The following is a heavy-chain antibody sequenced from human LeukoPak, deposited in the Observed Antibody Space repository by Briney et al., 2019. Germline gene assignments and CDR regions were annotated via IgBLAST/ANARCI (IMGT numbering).Heavy chain of an antibody. CDR2: IYYSGST. CDR3: AREGGPDGYNLEPY. V-gene: IGHV4-39*07. CDR1: GDSISSSSYY. Sequence: SETLSLTCTVSGDSISSSSYYWGWIRQPPGKGLEWIGSIYYSGSTYYNPSLNSRVTISVDTSKNQFSLKLSSVTAADTAVYYCAREGGPDGYNLEPYWGEGTLVTVSS. D-gene: IGHD5-24*01. J-gene: IGHJ4*02.